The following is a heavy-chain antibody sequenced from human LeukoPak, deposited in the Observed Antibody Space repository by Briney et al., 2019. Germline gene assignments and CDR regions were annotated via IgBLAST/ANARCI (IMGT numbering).Heavy chain of an antibody. V-gene: IGHV3-33*06. CDR2: IWYNGGTT. J-gene: IGHJ4*02. CDR3: AKDGQYYYDSSGYGL. D-gene: IGHD3-22*01. Sequence: PGRSLRLSCAASGFTFRSYGMHWVRLAPGKGLERVAVIWYNGGTTYYTDSVKGRFTISRDNSKNTLYLQMNSLRAEDTAVYYCAKDGQYYYDSSGYGLWGQGTLVTVSS. CDR1: GFTFRSYG.